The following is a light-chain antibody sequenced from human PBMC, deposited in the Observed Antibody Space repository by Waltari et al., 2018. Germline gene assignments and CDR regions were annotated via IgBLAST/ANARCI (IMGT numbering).Light chain of an antibody. J-gene: IGLJ1*01. CDR1: SSDSGGYIY. Sequence: QSALTQPASVSGSPGQSISIPFTGPSSDSGGYIYVSWYQQHPGKAPKPMIYDVSQRPLGISNRFSGSKSGNTASLTISGLQAEDEADYYCSSYTSSSTFVFGIGTKVTVL. V-gene: IGLV2-14*03. CDR3: SSYTSSSTFV. CDR2: DVS.